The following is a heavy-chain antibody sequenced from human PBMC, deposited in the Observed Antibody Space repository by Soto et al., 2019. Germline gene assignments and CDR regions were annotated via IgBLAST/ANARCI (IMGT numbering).Heavy chain of an antibody. CDR2: ISYDGSNK. CDR3: AKGSMEGSGSYYNSDAFDI. Sequence: WVAVISYDGSNKYYADSVKGRFTISRDNSKNTLYLQMNSLRAEDTAVYYCAKGSMEGSGSYYNSDAFDIWGQGTMVTVSS. D-gene: IGHD3-10*01. J-gene: IGHJ3*02. V-gene: IGHV3-30*18.